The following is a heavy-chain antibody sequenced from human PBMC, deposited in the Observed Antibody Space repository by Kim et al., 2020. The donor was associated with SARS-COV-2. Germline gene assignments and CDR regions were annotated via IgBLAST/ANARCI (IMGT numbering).Heavy chain of an antibody. Sequence: RKSRVTMSVDTAKNQFSLELSSVTAADTAVYYCARLNNDFWSGYQTNGFDPWGQGTLVTVSS. V-gene: IGHV4-39*01. J-gene: IGHJ5*02. D-gene: IGHD3-3*01. CDR3: ARLNNDFWSGYQTNGFDP.